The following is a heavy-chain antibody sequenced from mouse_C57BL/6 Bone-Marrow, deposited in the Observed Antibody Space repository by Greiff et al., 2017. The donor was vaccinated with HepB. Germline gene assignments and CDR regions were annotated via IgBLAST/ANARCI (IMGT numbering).Heavy chain of an antibody. Sequence: VQLQQSGPELVKPGASVKISCKASGYTFTDYYMNWVKQSHGKSLEWIGEINPNNGGTSYNQKFKGKATLTVDKSSSTAYMEIRSLTSEDSAVYYLARGSTLEGVRYWGQGPSVTVPS. D-gene: IGHD1-1*01. CDR3: ARGSTLEGVRY. V-gene: IGHV1-26*01. CDR1: GYTFTDYY. CDR2: INPNNGGT. J-gene: IGHJ4*01.